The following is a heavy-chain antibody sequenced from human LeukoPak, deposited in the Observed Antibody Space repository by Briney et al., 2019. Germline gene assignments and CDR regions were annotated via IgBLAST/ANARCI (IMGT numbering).Heavy chain of an antibody. CDR3: ARDLSENYSIDY. CDR1: GFTFRSYA. CDR2: ISYDGAVK. J-gene: IGHJ4*02. D-gene: IGHD2-21*01. V-gene: IGHV3-30-3*01. Sequence: GGSLRISCSASGFTFRSYAIHWVRQAPGKGLEWVAFISYDGAVKYYADSVKGRSFISRDNSKNTLYLQMSSLRAEDTAVYYCARDLSENYSIDYWGQGTLVTVSS.